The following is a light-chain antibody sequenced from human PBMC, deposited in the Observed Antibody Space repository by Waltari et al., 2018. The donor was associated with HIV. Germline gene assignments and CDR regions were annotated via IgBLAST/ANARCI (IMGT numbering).Light chain of an antibody. V-gene: IGLV2-11*01. CDR1: SSDVGGYKY. Sequence: QSALTQPRPVSGSPGQSVTISCTGTSSDVGGYKYVSWYQQHPGKAPKLMIYDVSKRPSGVPYRFSGSKSGNTASLTISGLQAEDEADYYCCSYAGSYTLVFGGGTKLTVL. CDR3: CSYAGSYTLV. CDR2: DVS. J-gene: IGLJ3*02.